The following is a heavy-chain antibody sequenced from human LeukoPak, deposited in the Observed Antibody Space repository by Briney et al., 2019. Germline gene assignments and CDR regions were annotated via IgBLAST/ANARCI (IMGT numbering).Heavy chain of an antibody. J-gene: IGHJ3*02. V-gene: IGHV1-2*02. CDR1: GYTFTDYY. Sequence: ASVKVSCKSSGYTFTDYYVHWVRQTPGQGPEWMGWINPHSGTTKSAQKFQGRVTMTRDTSITTAYMELSRLTADDTAVYYCAREGKTDAFDIWGQGTMVTVSS. CDR2: INPHSGTT. CDR3: AREGKTDAFDI.